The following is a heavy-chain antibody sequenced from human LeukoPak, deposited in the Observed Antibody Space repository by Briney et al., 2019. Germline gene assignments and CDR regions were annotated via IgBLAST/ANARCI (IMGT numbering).Heavy chain of an antibody. CDR2: ISGSGGST. D-gene: IGHD1-26*01. CDR1: GFTFSSYA. V-gene: IGHV3-23*01. Sequence: GGSLRLSCAASGFTFSSYAMSWVRQAPGKGLEWVSAISGSGGSTYYADSVKGRFTISRDNSRNTLYLQMNSLRAEDTAVYYCAKDPIFSGSYGVFDYWGLGTLVTVSS. CDR3: AKDPIFSGSYGVFDY. J-gene: IGHJ4*02.